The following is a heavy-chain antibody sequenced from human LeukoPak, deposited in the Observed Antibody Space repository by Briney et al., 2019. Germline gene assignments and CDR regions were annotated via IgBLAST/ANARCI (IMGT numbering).Heavy chain of an antibody. Sequence: PSETLSLTCTVSGGSISSYYWSWIRQPPGKGLEWIGHIYNSGSTNYNPSLKGRVTMSVATSKNQFPLHLSSVTAADTAVYYCARSAFLVTAPGLYYFDYWGQGTLVAVSS. J-gene: IGHJ4*02. CDR1: GGSISSYY. D-gene: IGHD6-13*01. CDR3: ARSAFLVTAPGLYYFDY. CDR2: IYNSGST. V-gene: IGHV4-59*12.